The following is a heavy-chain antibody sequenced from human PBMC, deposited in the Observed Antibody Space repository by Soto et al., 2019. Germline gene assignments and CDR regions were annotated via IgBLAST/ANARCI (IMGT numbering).Heavy chain of an antibody. CDR2: ISGSGGST. D-gene: IGHD6-13*01. V-gene: IGHV3-23*01. CDR3: AKKPYLSSRIAAAVMGSNWFDP. CDR1: GFTFSSYA. Sequence: GGSLRLSCAASGFTFSSYAMSWVRQAPGKGLEWVSAISGSGGSTYYADSVKGRFTISRDNSKNTLYLQMNSLRAEDTAVYYCAKKPYLSSRIAAAVMGSNWFDPWGQGTLVTVSS. J-gene: IGHJ5*02.